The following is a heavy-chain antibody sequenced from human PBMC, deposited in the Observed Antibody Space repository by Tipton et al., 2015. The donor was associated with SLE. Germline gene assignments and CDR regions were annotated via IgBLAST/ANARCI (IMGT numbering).Heavy chain of an antibody. V-gene: IGHV3-33*01. Sequence: SLRLSCAASGFTFNNYGMHWVRQAPGKGLEWVAVVWYDGTSEYYADSVKGRFTISRDNSENTLSLQMNSLRVEDTAVYYCARVSVAGTFGGDFQVWGQGTLVTVAS. CDR2: VWYDGTSE. D-gene: IGHD3-16*01. CDR3: ARVSVAGTFGGDFQV. J-gene: IGHJ1*01. CDR1: GFTFNNYG.